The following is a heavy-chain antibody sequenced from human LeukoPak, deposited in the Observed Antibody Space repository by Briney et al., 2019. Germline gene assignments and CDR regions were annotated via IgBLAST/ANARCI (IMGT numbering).Heavy chain of an antibody. Sequence: SETLSLTCTVSGGPISSSSYYWGWIRQPPGKGLEWIGSIYYSGSTYYNPSLKSRVTISVGTSKNQFSLKLSSVTAADTAVYYCARENIVVVVAAYFDYWGQGTLVTVSS. CDR1: GGPISSSSYY. CDR2: IYYSGST. CDR3: ARENIVVVVAAYFDY. D-gene: IGHD2-15*01. J-gene: IGHJ4*02. V-gene: IGHV4-39*07.